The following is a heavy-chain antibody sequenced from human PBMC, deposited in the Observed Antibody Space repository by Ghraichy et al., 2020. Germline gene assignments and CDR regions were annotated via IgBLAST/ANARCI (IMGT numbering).Heavy chain of an antibody. CDR3: ARGRGLMWFGESPTVDHYYMDV. Sequence: SQTLSLTCAVFGGSFTAYHWSWIRQPPGKGLEWIGKISHSGSTNYNPSLKSRVTMTVDTSKKQFSLILRSVTAADTAVYYCARGRGLMWFGESPTVDHYYMDVGGQGTTVTVSS. J-gene: IGHJ6*03. CDR2: ISHSGST. V-gene: IGHV4-34*01. D-gene: IGHD3-10*01. CDR1: GGSFTAYH.